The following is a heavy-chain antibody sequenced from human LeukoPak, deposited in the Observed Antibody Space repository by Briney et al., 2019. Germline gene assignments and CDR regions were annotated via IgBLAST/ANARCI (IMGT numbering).Heavy chain of an antibody. D-gene: IGHD4-23*01. J-gene: IGHJ4*02. Sequence: SETLSLTCTVSGGSISSYYWSWVRQPSGKGLEWIEYIYHSGSTNYNPSLKSRVTISLDTSKNQLSLKLSSVTAADTAMYYCAMTTVVTLPTLWGQGTLVTVSS. CDR2: IYHSGST. CDR1: GGSISSYY. V-gene: IGHV4-59*08. CDR3: AMTTVVTLPTL.